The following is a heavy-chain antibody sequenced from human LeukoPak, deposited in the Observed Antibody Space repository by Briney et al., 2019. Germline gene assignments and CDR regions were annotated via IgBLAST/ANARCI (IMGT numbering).Heavy chain of an antibody. Sequence: PGGSLRLSCAASGFSFSSYAMSWVRQAPGKGLEWVSAISASGTGTYYADSVKGRFSIFRDNSENTLYLKMNSLRAEDTAVYYCAKPKNFYGDYDYWGQGTLVTVSS. V-gene: IGHV3-23*01. CDR1: GFSFSSYA. CDR3: AKPKNFYGDYDY. CDR2: ISASGTGT. D-gene: IGHD4-17*01. J-gene: IGHJ4*02.